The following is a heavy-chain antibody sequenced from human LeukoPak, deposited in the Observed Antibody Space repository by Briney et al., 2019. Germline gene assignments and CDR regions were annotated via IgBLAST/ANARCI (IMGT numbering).Heavy chain of an antibody. J-gene: IGHJ4*02. CDR2: IHYSGST. D-gene: IGHD6-19*01. CDR1: GGSIGSYY. CDR3: ARDGVAGGFDY. Sequence: SETLSLTCTVSGGSIGSYYWNWIRQAPGQGLEWIGYIHYSGSTNHNSSLKSRVTISVDTSKNQYSLKLSSVTAADTAVYYCARDGVAGGFDYWGQGTLVTVSS. V-gene: IGHV4-59*01.